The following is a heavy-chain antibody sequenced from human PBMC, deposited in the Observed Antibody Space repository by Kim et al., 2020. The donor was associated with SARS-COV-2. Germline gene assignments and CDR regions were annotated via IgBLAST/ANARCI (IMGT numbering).Heavy chain of an antibody. J-gene: IGHJ4*02. Sequence: SQTLSLTCAISGDSVSSNSAAWNWIRQSPSRGLEWLGRTYYRSKWYNDYAVSVKSRITINPDTSKNQFSLQLNSVTPEDTAVYYCARDRTLHDYGGTYYFDYWGQGTLVTVSS. D-gene: IGHD4-17*01. CDR1: GDSVSSNSAA. CDR3: ARDRTLHDYGGTYYFDY. CDR2: TYYRSKWYN. V-gene: IGHV6-1*01.